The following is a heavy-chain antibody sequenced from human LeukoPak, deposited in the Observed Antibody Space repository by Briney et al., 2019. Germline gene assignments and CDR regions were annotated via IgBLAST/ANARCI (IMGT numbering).Heavy chain of an antibody. D-gene: IGHD5-12*01. CDR1: GFTFSNFA. CDR2: ISDSGGST. Sequence: GGSLRLSCAASGFTFSNFAMSWVRQAPGKGLEWVSAISDSGGSTYYADSVKGRFTISRDNSKNTLYLQMNSLRAEDTAVYYCTKSRISFSGQADHWGQGTLVTVSS. J-gene: IGHJ4*02. CDR3: TKSRISFSGQADH. V-gene: IGHV3-23*01.